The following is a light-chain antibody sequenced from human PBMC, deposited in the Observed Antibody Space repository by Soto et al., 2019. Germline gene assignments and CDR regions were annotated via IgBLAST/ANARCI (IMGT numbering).Light chain of an antibody. CDR2: GAS. V-gene: IGKV3-11*01. J-gene: IGKJ4*01. CDR1: QSVSSD. Sequence: EIVMTQSPATLSVSPGERATLSCRASQSVSSDLVWYQQKPGQAPRLLIYGASTRATGIPVRSSAGGSGTDFTLIISSLEPEDFAVYYCQQRVNWPPTFGGGTKVDIK. CDR3: QQRVNWPPT.